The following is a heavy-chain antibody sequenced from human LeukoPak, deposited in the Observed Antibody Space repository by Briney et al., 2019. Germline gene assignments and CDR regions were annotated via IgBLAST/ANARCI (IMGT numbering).Heavy chain of an antibody. CDR2: ISWNSGSI. V-gene: IGHV3-9*03. CDR1: GFTFDDYA. CDR3: AKGRDSYGYDAFDI. J-gene: IGHJ3*02. Sequence: PGRSLSLSCAASGFTFDDYAMHWVRQAPGKGLEGVSGISWNSGSIGYAHSVKGRFTISRDNAKNSLYVQMNSLRAEDMALYYCAKGRDSYGYDAFDIWGQGTMVTVSS. D-gene: IGHD5-18*01.